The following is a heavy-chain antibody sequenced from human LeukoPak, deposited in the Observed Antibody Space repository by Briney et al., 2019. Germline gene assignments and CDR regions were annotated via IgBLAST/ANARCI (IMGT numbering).Heavy chain of an antibody. D-gene: IGHD2/OR15-2a*01. CDR3: ARDVMLRI. V-gene: IGHV4-39*07. J-gene: IGHJ4*02. Sequence: SETLSLTCTVSGGSISSSSYYWGWIRQPPGKGLEWIGRIYSSGSTNYNPSLKSRVTMSVDTSKNQFSLKLTSVTAADTAVYYCARDVMLRIWGQGTLVTVSS. CDR2: IYSSGST. CDR1: GGSISSSSYY.